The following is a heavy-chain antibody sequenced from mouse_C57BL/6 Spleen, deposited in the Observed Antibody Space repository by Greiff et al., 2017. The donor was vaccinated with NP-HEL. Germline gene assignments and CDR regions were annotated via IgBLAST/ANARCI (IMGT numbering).Heavy chain of an antibody. CDR3: ARSKLGRGYAMDY. J-gene: IGHJ4*01. D-gene: IGHD4-1*01. V-gene: IGHV5-16*01. Sequence: EVQLVESGGGLVKPGRSLKLSCTASGFTFSDYYMAWVRQVPEKGLEWVANINYDGSSTYYLDSLKSRFIISRDNAKNILYLQMSSLKSEDTATYYCARSKLGRGYAMDYWGQGTSVTVSS. CDR1: GFTFSDYY. CDR2: INYDGSST.